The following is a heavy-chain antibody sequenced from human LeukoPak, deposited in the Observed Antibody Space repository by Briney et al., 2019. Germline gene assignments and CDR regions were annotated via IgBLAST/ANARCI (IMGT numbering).Heavy chain of an antibody. J-gene: IGHJ5*02. D-gene: IGHD3-3*01. CDR3: AKDQIKGICGVGIMPEGGFDP. V-gene: IGHV3-23*01. CDR2: ISGSGGST. CDR1: GFTFSSYA. Sequence: GGSLRLSCAASGFTFSSYAMSWVRQAPGKGLEWVSAISGSGGSTYYADSVKGRFTISRDNSKNTLYLQMNSLRAEDTAVYYCAKDQIKGICGVGIMPEGGFDPWGQGTLVTVAS.